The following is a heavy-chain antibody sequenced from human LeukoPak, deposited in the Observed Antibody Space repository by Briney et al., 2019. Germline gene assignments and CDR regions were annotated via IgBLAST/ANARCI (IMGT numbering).Heavy chain of an antibody. D-gene: IGHD3-3*01. CDR1: GGSISSGGYY. CDR2: IYHSGST. CDR3: AGYYDFWSGSSGLDY. J-gene: IGHJ4*02. Sequence: PSETLSLTCTVSGGSISSGGYYWSWIRQPPGKGLEWIGYIYHSGSTYYNPSLKSRVTISVDRSKNQFSLKLSSVTAADTAVYYCAGYYDFWSGSSGLDYWGQGTLVTVSS. V-gene: IGHV4-30-2*01.